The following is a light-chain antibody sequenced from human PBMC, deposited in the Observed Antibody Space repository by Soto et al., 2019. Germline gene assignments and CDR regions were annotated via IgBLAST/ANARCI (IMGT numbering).Light chain of an antibody. J-gene: IGLJ1*01. V-gene: IGLV2-14*03. CDR3: SSYTSSSTPYV. Sequence: QSALTQPASVSGSPGQSITISCTGTSSDVGGYNYVSWYQQHPGKAPKLMIYEVSNRPSGDSDRFSGSKSGNTASLTISGLQAEDKADYYCSSYTSSSTPYVFGSGTKLTVL. CDR2: EVS. CDR1: SSDVGGYNY.